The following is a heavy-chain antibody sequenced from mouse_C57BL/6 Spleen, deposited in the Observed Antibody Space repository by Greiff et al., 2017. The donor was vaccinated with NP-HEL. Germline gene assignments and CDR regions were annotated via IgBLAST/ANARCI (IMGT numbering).Heavy chain of an antibody. CDR3: TRSPTTVVAYYFDY. CDR2: IDPETGGT. D-gene: IGHD1-1*01. CDR1: GYTFTDYE. Sequence: QVQLKESGAELVRPGASVTLSCKASGYTFTDYEMHWVKQTPVHGLEWIGAIDPETGGTAYNQKFKGKAILTADTSSSTAYMELRSLTSEDSAVYYCTRSPTTVVAYYFDYWGQGTTLTVSS. V-gene: IGHV1-15*01. J-gene: IGHJ2*01.